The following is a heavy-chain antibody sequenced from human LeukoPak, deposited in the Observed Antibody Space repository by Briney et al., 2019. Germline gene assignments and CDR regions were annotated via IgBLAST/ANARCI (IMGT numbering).Heavy chain of an antibody. J-gene: IGHJ6*02. CDR2: INPSGGST. V-gene: IGHV1-46*01. CDR1: GYTFTSYY. D-gene: IGHD6-13*01. Sequence: ASVKASCKASGYTFTSYYMHWVRQAPGQGLEWMGIINPSGGSTSYAQKFQGRVTMTRDTSTSTVYMELSSLRSEDTAVYYCARSSDQQLASAYYYYGMDVWGQGTTVTVSS. CDR3: ARSSDQQLASAYYYYGMDV.